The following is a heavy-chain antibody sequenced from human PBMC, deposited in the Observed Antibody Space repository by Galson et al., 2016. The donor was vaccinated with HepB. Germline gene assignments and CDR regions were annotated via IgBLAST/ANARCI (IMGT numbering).Heavy chain of an antibody. CDR1: GFTFSSYA. J-gene: IGHJ4*02. CDR2: ISRSTPTI. Sequence: SLRLSCAASGFTFSSYAMSWFRQAPGKGLEWVSYISRSTPTIYYADSVKGRFTVSRDNAKNSLYLQMNNLRDEDTAVYYCARDPHALDFWGQGTLVTVSS. V-gene: IGHV3-48*02. CDR3: ARDPHALDF.